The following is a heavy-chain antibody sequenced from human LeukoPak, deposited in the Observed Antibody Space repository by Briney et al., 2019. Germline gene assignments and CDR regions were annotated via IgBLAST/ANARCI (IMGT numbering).Heavy chain of an antibody. CDR1: GYTFTSYG. Sequence: ASVKVSCKASGYTFTSYGISWVRQAPGQGLEWMGWISAYNGNTNYAQKLQGRVTMTTDTSTSTAYMELRSLRSDDTAVYYCAGARTYYDILTGYSKPNFFDYWGQGTLVTVSS. V-gene: IGHV1-18*01. D-gene: IGHD3-9*01. CDR3: AGARTYYDILTGYSKPNFFDY. CDR2: ISAYNGNT. J-gene: IGHJ4*02.